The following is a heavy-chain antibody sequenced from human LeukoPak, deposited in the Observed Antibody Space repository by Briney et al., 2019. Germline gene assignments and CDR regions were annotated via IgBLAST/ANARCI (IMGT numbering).Heavy chain of an antibody. CDR2: ISPYDGDT. CDR3: ARDYCTRGGDCYKEDLFDP. D-gene: IGHD2-21*02. Sequence: ASVKVSCKASGYAFAIYGISWVRQAPGQGLEWMAWISPYDGDTNYAQNFEGRVTMTTETSTSTAYMELRSLRSDDTAIYYCARDYCTRGGDCYKEDLFDPWGQGTLVTVSS. CDR1: GYAFAIYG. J-gene: IGHJ5*02. V-gene: IGHV1-18*01.